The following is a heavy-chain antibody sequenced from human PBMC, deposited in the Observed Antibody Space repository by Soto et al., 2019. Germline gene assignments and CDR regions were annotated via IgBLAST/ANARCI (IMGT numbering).Heavy chain of an antibody. CDR1: RFTFSAYW. V-gene: IGHV3-7*01. J-gene: IGHJ4*02. CDR3: ARVNGSSYFDY. Sequence: LRLSCAASRFTFSAYWMTWVRQAPGKGLEWVANIKEDGSEKYYVDSVKGRFTISRDNAKNSVYLQMNSLRAEDTAVYYCARVNGSSYFDYWGQGTLVTVSS. D-gene: IGHD1-26*01. CDR2: IKEDGSEK.